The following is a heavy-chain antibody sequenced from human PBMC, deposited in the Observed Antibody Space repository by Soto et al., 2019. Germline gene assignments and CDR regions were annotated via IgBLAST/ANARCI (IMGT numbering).Heavy chain of an antibody. J-gene: IGHJ4*02. Sequence: ASVKVSCKASGYTFTSYGISWVRHAPGQGLEWMGWISAYNGNTNYAQKLQGRVTMTTDTSTSTAYMELRSLRSDDTAVYYCALSRSGYYDFWSGYYGFDYWGQGTQVTVSS. CDR2: ISAYNGNT. CDR1: GYTFTSYG. D-gene: IGHD3-3*01. CDR3: ALSRSGYYDFWSGYYGFDY. V-gene: IGHV1-18*01.